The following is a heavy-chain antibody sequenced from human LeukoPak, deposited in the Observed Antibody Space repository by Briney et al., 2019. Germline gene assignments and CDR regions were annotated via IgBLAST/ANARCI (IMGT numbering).Heavy chain of an antibody. CDR1: GFTFSSYS. CDR3: ATDRERDPSVYYLV. V-gene: IGHV3-21*04. J-gene: IGHJ4*02. D-gene: IGHD3-22*01. Sequence: GGSLRLSCAASGFTFSSYSMNWVRQAPGKGLEWVSSISSSSSYIYYADSVKGRFTISRDNSKNTLSLQINSLRAEDSAVYYCATDRERDPSVYYLVGGQGTLITVSS. CDR2: ISSSSSYI.